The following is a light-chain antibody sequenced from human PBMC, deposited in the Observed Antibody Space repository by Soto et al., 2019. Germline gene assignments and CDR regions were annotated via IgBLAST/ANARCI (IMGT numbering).Light chain of an antibody. V-gene: IGKV3-20*01. Sequence: ETVLTQYPGTLSLSPGERATLACRASQSVSSNYLAWYQQKPGQAPRLLIYGASSRATGIPDRFSGSGSGTDFTLTISRLEPEDLAVYYCQQYGSAPPSWTFGQGNKVEIK. CDR3: QQYGSAPPSWT. CDR1: QSVSSNY. J-gene: IGKJ1*01. CDR2: GAS.